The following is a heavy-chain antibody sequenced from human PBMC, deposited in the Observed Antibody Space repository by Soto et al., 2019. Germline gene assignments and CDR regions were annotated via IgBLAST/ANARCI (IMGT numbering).Heavy chain of an antibody. D-gene: IGHD2-21*02. V-gene: IGHV3-74*01. Sequence: EVQLVESGGGLVQPGGSLRLSCAASGFTFSSYWMHWVRQTPGKGLVWVSRINSDGSTTSYADSVKGRFTISRDNAKNTMFLQMNSLRAEDTAVYYCARVAVTQYHFDYWGQGTLVTGSS. CDR3: ARVAVTQYHFDY. CDR2: INSDGSTT. J-gene: IGHJ4*02. CDR1: GFTFSSYW.